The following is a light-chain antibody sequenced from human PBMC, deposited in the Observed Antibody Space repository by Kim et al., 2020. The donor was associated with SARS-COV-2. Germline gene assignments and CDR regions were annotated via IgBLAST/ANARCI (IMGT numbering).Light chain of an antibody. CDR2: GAS. Sequence: PGERATLSCRASQSVSSSYLAWYQQKPGQAPRLLIHGASSRATGIPDRFSGSGSGTGFTLTISRLEPEDFAVYYCQHYGSSPRWTFGQGTKVEIK. J-gene: IGKJ1*01. CDR1: QSVSSSY. V-gene: IGKV3-20*01. CDR3: QHYGSSPRWT.